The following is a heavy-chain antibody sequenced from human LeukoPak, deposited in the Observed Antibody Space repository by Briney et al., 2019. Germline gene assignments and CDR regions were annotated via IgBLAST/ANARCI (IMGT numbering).Heavy chain of an antibody. CDR2: INPSGGST. CDR3: AREYGYKAYED. D-gene: IGHD5-24*01. J-gene: IGHJ4*02. V-gene: IGHV1-46*01. Sequence: ASVKVSCKASGYTFTSYYMHWVRQAPGQGLEWMGIINPSGGSTGYAQKFQGRVTMTRDTSTSTVYMELSSLRSGDTAVYYCAREYGYKAYEDWGQGTLVTVSS. CDR1: GYTFTSYY.